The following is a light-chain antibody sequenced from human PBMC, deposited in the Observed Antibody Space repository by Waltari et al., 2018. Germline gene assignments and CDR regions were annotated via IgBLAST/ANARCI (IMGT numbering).Light chain of an antibody. CDR2: TAS. Sequence: DIQMTQSPSYVSASVGDRVTTTCRARQGISSQLACYQQKPGKAPKPLIYTASTLPRGVPCRFSGSGSGTEFTLIISSLQPEDFATYFCLQAYSFPRTFGQGTKLEIK. J-gene: IGKJ2*01. CDR1: QGISSQ. V-gene: IGKV1-12*01. CDR3: LQAYSFPRT.